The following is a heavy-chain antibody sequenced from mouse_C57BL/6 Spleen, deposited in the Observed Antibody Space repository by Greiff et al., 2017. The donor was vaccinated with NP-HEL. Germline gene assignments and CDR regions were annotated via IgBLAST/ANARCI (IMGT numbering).Heavy chain of an antibody. D-gene: IGHD2-10*01. Sequence: QVQLKESGPGLVAPSQSLSITCTVSGFSLTSYAISWVRQPPGKGLEWLGVIWTGGGTNYNSALKSRLSISKDNSKSQVFLKMNSLQTDDTARYYCARNRRGGGNSLLYYYAMDYWGQGTSVTVSS. J-gene: IGHJ4*01. V-gene: IGHV2-9-1*01. CDR1: GFSLTSYA. CDR2: IWTGGGT. CDR3: ARNRRGGGNSLLYYYAMDY.